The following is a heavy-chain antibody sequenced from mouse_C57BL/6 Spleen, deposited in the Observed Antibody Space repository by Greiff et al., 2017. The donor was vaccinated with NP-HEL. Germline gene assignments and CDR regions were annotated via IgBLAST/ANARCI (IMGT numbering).Heavy chain of an antibody. Sequence: VQLQQSGPELVKPGASVKIPCKASGYTFTDYNMDWVKQSHGKRREGRVDINPNNGGTIYNQKFKGKATLTVDKSSSTAYMELRSLTSEDTAVYYCARRGYYGNYFDYWGQGTTLTVSS. V-gene: IGHV1-18*01. J-gene: IGHJ2*01. D-gene: IGHD2-1*01. CDR3: ARRGYYGNYFDY. CDR2: INPNNGGT. CDR1: GYTFTDYN.